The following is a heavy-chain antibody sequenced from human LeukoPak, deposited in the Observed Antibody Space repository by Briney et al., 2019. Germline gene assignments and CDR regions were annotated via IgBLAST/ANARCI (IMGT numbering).Heavy chain of an antibody. Sequence: SETLSLTCTVSGGSISSGSYYWGWIPQPPGKGLECIGTIHYSGNTNYNPSLKNRVTISVDTSKNQFSLKVSSVTAADTAVYYCASGYGGTWYSDLAYWGQGTLVTVSS. CDR2: IHYSGNT. D-gene: IGHD6-13*01. CDR3: ASGYGGTWYSDLAY. J-gene: IGHJ1*01. V-gene: IGHV4-39*07. CDR1: GGSISSGSYY.